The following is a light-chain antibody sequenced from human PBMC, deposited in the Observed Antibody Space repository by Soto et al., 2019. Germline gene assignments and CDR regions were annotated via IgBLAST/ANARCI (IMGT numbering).Light chain of an antibody. Sequence: EIVLTQSPATLSLSPGERATLSCRASQSVSSYLAWYQQKPGQAPRLLIYDASNRATGIPARFSGSGSGTDCTLTISSLVPEDFAVYYCQQRRNWPTFGGGTKVEIK. CDR1: QSVSSY. J-gene: IGKJ4*01. CDR2: DAS. V-gene: IGKV3-11*01. CDR3: QQRRNWPT.